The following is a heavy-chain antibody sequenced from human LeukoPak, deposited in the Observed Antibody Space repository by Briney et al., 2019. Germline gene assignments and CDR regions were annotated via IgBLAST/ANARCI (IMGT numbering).Heavy chain of an antibody. D-gene: IGHD2-2*01. V-gene: IGHV1-18*01. CDR1: GYTFTSYG. CDR2: ISAYNGNT. J-gene: IGHJ5*02. Sequence: GASVKVSCKASGYTFTSYGISWVRQAPGQGLEWMGWISAYNGNTNYAQKLQGRVTMTTDTSTSTAYMELRSLRSDDTAVYYCARDGLARYCSSPSCPDDWFDPWGQGTLVTVSS. CDR3: ARDGLARYCSSPSCPDDWFDP.